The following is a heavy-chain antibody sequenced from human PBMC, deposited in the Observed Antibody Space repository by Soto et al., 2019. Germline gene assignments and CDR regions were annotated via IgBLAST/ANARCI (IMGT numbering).Heavy chain of an antibody. CDR2: IRSKAHGGTT. CDR3: VRVDNQLGTTFFDY. V-gene: IGHV3-49*03. Sequence: GGSLRLSCTGSGFTFGDYGLSWFRQAPGKGLEWVSFIRSKAHGGTTEYAASVKGRFTISRDDSKSIAYLQMNSLKSEDTAVYYCVRVDNQLGTTFFDYWAQRIPVTGSS. J-gene: IGHJ4*02. CDR1: GFTFGDYG. D-gene: IGHD1-1*01.